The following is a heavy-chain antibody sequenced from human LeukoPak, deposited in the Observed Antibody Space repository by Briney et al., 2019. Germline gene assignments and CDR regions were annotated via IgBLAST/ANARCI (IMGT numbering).Heavy chain of an antibody. V-gene: IGHV1-2*02. CDR3: ARDILADDAFDI. D-gene: IGHD2-15*01. J-gene: IGHJ3*02. CDR2: INPNSGGT. CDR1: GYTFTGYF. Sequence: ASVKVSCKASGYTFTGYFMHWVRQAPGQGLEWMGWINPNSGGTNYAQKFQGRVTMTRDTSISTAYMELSRMTYDATAVYYCARDILADDAFDIWGQGTMVTVSS.